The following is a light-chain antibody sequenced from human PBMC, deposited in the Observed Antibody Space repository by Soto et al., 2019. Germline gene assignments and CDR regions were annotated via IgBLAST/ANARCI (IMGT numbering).Light chain of an antibody. V-gene: IGKV3-20*01. J-gene: IGKJ1*01. Sequence: IVLTQSPVTLSLSPWERGTLSCRPSQSISSRHLAWYQQKPGQAPRLLIYAASTRATDIPDKFSGSGSGADFTLSISRLEPEDFAVYHCQHYDTSLRTFGPGTKVDIK. CDR3: QHYDTSLRT. CDR2: AAS. CDR1: QSISSRH.